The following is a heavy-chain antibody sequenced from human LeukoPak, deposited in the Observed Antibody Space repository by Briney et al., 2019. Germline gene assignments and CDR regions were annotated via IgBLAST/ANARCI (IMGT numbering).Heavy chain of an antibody. Sequence: ASVKVSCKASGYTFTSYGISWVRQAPGQGLEWMGWISAYNGNTNYAQKLQGRVTMTTDTSTSTAYMELRSLRSDDTAVYYCARSNNYYDRSGLGGYWGQGTLVTVSS. V-gene: IGHV1-18*01. J-gene: IGHJ4*02. CDR3: ARSNNYYDRSGLGGY. D-gene: IGHD3-22*01. CDR2: ISAYNGNT. CDR1: GYTFTSYG.